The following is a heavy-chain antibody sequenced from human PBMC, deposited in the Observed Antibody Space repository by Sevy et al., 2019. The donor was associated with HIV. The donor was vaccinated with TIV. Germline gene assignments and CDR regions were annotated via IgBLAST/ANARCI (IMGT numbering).Heavy chain of an antibody. CDR2: IIPIFGTA. D-gene: IGHD6-19*01. J-gene: IGHJ3*02. Sequence: ASVKVSCKASGGTFSSYAISWVRQAPGQGLEWMGGIIPIFGTANYAQKFQGRVTITADESTSTAYMELSSLRSEDTAVYYCARDHSVAWLVNAFDIWGQGTMVTVSS. V-gene: IGHV1-69*13. CDR3: ARDHSVAWLVNAFDI. CDR1: GGTFSSYA.